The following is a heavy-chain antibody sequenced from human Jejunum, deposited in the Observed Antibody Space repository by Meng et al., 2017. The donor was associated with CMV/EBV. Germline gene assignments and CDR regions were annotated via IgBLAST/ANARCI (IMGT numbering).Heavy chain of an antibody. V-gene: IGHV3-48*03. J-gene: IGHJ4*02. Sequence: AATGLIFSGVARNWVRQAPGKGLEWVSSITTSGSASAIHYADSVKGRFTISRDNAKKSLNLQMNSLRAEDTAIYYCATAGNYRLDTWGQGTLVTVSS. CDR1: GLIFSGVA. CDR3: ATAGNYRLDT. D-gene: IGHD5-24*01. CDR2: ITTSGSASAI.